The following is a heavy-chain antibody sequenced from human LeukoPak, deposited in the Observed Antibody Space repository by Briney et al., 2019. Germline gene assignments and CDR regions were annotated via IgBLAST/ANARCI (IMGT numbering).Heavy chain of an antibody. D-gene: IGHD7-27*01. CDR1: GFTFDDYS. V-gene: IGHV3-21*01. CDR2: ISSSSSYI. J-gene: IGHJ6*03. Sequence: PGGSLRLSCAASGFTFDDYSMNWVRQAPGKGLEWVSSISSSSSYIYYADSVKGRFTISRDNAKNSLYLQMNSLRAEDTGVYYCARSELGYYYYYMDVWGEGTTVTVSS. CDR3: ARSELGYYYYYMDV.